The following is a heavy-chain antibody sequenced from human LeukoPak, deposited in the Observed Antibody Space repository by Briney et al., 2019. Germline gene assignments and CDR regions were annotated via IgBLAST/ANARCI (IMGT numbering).Heavy chain of an antibody. CDR2: IYYSGST. J-gene: IGHJ6*02. CDR3: ARDHILNSRGSVYYYYGMDV. CDR1: GGSISSYY. Sequence: SETLSLTCTVSGGSISSYYWSWIRQPPGKGLEWIGYIYYSGSTNYNPSLKSRVTISVDTSKNQFSLKLSSVTAADTAVYYCARDHILNSRGSVYYYYGMDVWGQGTTVTVSS. D-gene: IGHD6-19*01. V-gene: IGHV4-59*01.